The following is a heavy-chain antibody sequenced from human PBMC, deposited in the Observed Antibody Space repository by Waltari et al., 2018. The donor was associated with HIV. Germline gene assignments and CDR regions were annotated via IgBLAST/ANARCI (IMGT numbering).Heavy chain of an antibody. CDR3: ARVPFASSWSADSFDV. CDR1: GFRVRDYG. V-gene: IGHV3-33*01. Sequence: VQLEESGGGVVQPGRSRRLSCAASGFRVRDYGRHWVRQAPAKGLQWVAVIWYDGSKKEYSDSVKGRFTISKDNSKNTLFLQMNSLRVDDTAVYFCARVPFASSWSADSFDVWGPGTRITVSS. J-gene: IGHJ3*01. D-gene: IGHD6-13*01. CDR2: IWYDGSKK.